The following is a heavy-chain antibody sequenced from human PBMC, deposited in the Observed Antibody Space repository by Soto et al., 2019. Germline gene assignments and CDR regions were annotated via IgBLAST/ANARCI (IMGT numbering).Heavy chain of an antibody. CDR1: GFIFSNFA. J-gene: IGHJ4*02. CDR2: IRQSGDRS. CDR3: VTAVRTRLDN. D-gene: IGHD3-10*01. V-gene: IGHV3-23*01. Sequence: GGSLRLSCAASGFIFSNFAMYWVRRAPGKGLEWVSSIRQSGDRSSYADSAKGRFTISRDNSRNTLYLQMNGLRLDDTAVYYCVTAVRTRLDNWGPGTLVTVSS.